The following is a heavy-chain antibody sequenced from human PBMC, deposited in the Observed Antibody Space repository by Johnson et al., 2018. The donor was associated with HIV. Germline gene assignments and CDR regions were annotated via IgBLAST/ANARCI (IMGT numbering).Heavy chain of an antibody. CDR3: TTFKVAPRIKAPTTSKATILLDAFDI. CDR1: GFTFSNAW. Sequence: QLVESGGGLVKPGGSLRLSCAASGFTFSNAWMSWVRQAPGKGLEWVGRIKSKTDGGTTDYAAPVKGRFTISRDDSKNTLYLQMNSLKTEDTAVYYCTTFKVAPRIKAPTTSKATILLDAFDIWGQGTMVTVSS. CDR2: IKSKTDGGTT. V-gene: IGHV3-15*01. J-gene: IGHJ3*02. D-gene: IGHD1-26*01.